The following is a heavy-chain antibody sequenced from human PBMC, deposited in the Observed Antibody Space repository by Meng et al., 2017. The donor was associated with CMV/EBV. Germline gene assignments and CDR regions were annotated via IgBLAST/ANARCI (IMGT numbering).Heavy chain of an antibody. CDR2: IIPLLNRA. CDR1: GGTFSSYA. CDR3: ARLDLNYAYDI. J-gene: IGHJ3*02. Sequence: SCKASGGTFSSYAISWVRQAPGQGLEWVGRIIPLLNRAHYAQKLQGRLTLSADKSTSTAYMELSSLRPEDTAIYYCARLDLNYAYDIWGHGTVVTVSS. V-gene: IGHV1-69*04.